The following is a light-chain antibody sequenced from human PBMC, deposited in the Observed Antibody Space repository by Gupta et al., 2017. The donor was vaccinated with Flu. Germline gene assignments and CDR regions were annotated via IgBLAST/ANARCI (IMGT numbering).Light chain of an antibody. Sequence: GTLSLSPGERATLSCRASQSVNNNLLTWYQQKPGQAPRLLIYGASSRATGIPDRFSGSGSGTDFTLTIRRLEPEDFAVYYCQQYSISLYTFGQGTKLEIK. J-gene: IGKJ2*01. CDR3: QQYSISLYT. CDR2: GAS. V-gene: IGKV3-20*01. CDR1: QSVNNNL.